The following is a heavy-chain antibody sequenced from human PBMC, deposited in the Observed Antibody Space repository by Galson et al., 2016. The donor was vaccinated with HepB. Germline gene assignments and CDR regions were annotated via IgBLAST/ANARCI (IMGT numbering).Heavy chain of an antibody. Sequence: ETLSLTCTVSGGSIRSYYWSWIRQPPGKGLEWIGYIYYSGSANYNPSLKSRVSISVDTSKSQFSLKLTSVTAADTAVYYCAGDGGYDWFDYWGQGTLVTVSP. CDR2: IYYSGSA. V-gene: IGHV4-59*01. D-gene: IGHD5-12*01. J-gene: IGHJ4*02. CDR3: AGDGGYDWFDY. CDR1: GGSIRSYY.